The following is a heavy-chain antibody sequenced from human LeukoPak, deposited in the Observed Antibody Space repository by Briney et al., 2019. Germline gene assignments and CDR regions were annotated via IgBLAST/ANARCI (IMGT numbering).Heavy chain of an antibody. Sequence: GSLRLPCAASGFIFKNFGMYWVRQAPGKGLDWVAFIRYDGSRTYYTDSVKGRFTISRDNSNNTLYLQMNSLRPEDTAVYFCAKDRSWGMNSAEYWGQGTLVTVSS. D-gene: IGHD7-27*01. V-gene: IGHV3-30*02. CDR1: GFIFKNFG. J-gene: IGHJ4*02. CDR3: AKDRSWGMNSAEY. CDR2: IRYDGSRT.